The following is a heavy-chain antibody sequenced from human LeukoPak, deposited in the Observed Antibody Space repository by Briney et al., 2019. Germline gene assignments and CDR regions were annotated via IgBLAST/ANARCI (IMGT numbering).Heavy chain of an antibody. CDR1: GGTFSSYV. Sequence: WASVKVSCKASGGTFSSYVISWVRQAPGQGLEWMGGIIPIFGTANYAQKFQGRVTITADESTSTAYMELSSLRSEDTAVYYCATSSYSYGSSYYYYYGMDVWGQGTTVTVSS. J-gene: IGHJ6*02. V-gene: IGHV1-69*13. CDR3: ATSSYSYGSSYYYYYGMDV. CDR2: IIPIFGTA. D-gene: IGHD5-18*01.